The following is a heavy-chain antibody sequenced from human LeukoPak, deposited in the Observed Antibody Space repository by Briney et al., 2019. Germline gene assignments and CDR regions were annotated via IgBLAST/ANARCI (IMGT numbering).Heavy chain of an antibody. Sequence: GGSLRLSCTASGFTLSRFAMHWVRQAPGKGLEWLGHMSDDGSEKHYVDSVRGRFTISRDPSKNKLYLEMTSLRTEDTAVYYCAREADSGYYRTVDYWGQGTMVTVS. V-gene: IGHV3-30-3*01. CDR2: MSDDGSEK. J-gene: IGHJ4*02. D-gene: IGHD2-15*01. CDR3: AREADSGYYRTVDY. CDR1: GFTLSRFA.